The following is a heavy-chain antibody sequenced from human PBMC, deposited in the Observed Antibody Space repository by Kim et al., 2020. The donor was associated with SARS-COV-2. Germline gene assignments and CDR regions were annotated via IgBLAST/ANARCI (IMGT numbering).Heavy chain of an antibody. CDR1: GFTFYNYA. Sequence: GGSLRLSCAASGFTFYNYAMNWVRQAPGKGLEWVSVISGAGIHIFYADSVKGRFTISSDRSKNTVHLQMNSVRVEDTAIYYCVTDMGRSWEVKYFLHWGQGTMVTVSS. D-gene: IGHD1-26*01. V-gene: IGHV3-23*01. CDR3: VTDMGRSWEVKYFLH. CDR2: ISGAGIHI. J-gene: IGHJ1*01.